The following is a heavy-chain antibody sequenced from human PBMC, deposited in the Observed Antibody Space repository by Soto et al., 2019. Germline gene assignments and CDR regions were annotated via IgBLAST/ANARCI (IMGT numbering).Heavy chain of an antibody. J-gene: IGHJ6*02. V-gene: IGHV1-69*01. CDR1: GGTFSSYA. D-gene: IGHD2-8*01. CDR3: ARGRGLDIVLMVYAGLSFGMDV. CDR2: IIPIFGTA. Sequence: QVQLVQSGAEVKKPGSSVKVSYKASGGTFSSYAISWVRQAPGQGLEWMGGIIPIFGTANYAQKFQGRVTITADESTSTAYMELSSLRSEDTAVYYCARGRGLDIVLMVYAGLSFGMDVWGQGTTVTVSS.